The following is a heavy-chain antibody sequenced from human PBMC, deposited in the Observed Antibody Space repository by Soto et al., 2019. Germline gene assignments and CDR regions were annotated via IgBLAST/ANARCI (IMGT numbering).Heavy chain of an antibody. CDR2: IRSRANSYAT. CDR1: GFTLSGSA. J-gene: IGHJ4*02. V-gene: IGHV3-73*01. CDR3: TSPGYSNYDPDY. D-gene: IGHD5-12*01. Sequence: GGSLRLSCAASGFTLSGSAVHWVRQASGKGLEWVGRIRSRANSYATAYIASLEGRFTISRDDSKNTAYLQMNSLKTEDTAVYYCTSPGYSNYDPDYWGQGTLVTVS.